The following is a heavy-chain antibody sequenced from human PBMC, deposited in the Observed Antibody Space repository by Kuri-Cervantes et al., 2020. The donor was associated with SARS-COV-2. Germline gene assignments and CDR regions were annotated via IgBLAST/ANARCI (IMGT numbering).Heavy chain of an antibody. Sequence: ASVKVSCKASGYTFIGYYMHWVRQAPGQGLEWMGWINPNSGDTNYAQKFQGRVTMTRDTSISTAYMELSRLRSDDTAVYYCARGRLTRDYWGQGTLVTVSS. CDR2: INPNSGDT. V-gene: IGHV1-2*02. CDR1: GYTFIGYY. J-gene: IGHJ4*02. D-gene: IGHD4/OR15-4a*01. CDR3: ARGRLTRDY.